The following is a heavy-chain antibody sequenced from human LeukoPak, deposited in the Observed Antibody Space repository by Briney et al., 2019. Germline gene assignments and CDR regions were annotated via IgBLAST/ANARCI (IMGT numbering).Heavy chain of an antibody. Sequence: SETLSLTCTVSGGSISSYYWSWIRQPPGKGLEWIGYIYYSGSTNYNPSLKSRVTISVDTSKNQFSLKLSSVTAADTAVYYCARDLGKASLAFDIWGQGTMVTVSS. CDR2: IYYSGST. V-gene: IGHV4-59*01. CDR1: GGSISSYY. D-gene: IGHD3-16*01. CDR3: ARDLGKASLAFDI. J-gene: IGHJ3*02.